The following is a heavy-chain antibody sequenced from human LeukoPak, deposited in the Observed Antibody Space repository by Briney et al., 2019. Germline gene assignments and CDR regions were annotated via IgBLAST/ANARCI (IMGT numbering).Heavy chain of an antibody. CDR2: ISGSGGST. Sequence: GGSLGLSCAASGFIFSSYAMSWVRQAPGKGLEWVSGISGSGGSTYYADSVNGRFTISRDKSKNTLYLQMNSLRAEDTAVYYCAKDRGGYYYDSSGPIDYWGQGTLVTVSS. J-gene: IGHJ4*02. D-gene: IGHD3-22*01. CDR1: GFIFSSYA. CDR3: AKDRGGYYYDSSGPIDY. V-gene: IGHV3-23*01.